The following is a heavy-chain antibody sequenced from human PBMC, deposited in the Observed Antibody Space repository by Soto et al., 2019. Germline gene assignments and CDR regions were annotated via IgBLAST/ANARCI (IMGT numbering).Heavy chain of an antibody. CDR2: ISSSSSNK. D-gene: IGHD3-22*01. CDR3: ARDSVFYYDSSGYSPWFDY. Sequence: GGSLXLSXAASXFTFSDYYMSWIRQXXGKGXEWVSDISSSSSNKNYADSVKGRFTISRDNSKNTLYLQMNSLRAEDTAVYYCARDSVFYYDSSGYSPWFDYWGQGTLVTVSS. V-gene: IGHV3-11*06. J-gene: IGHJ4*02. CDR1: XFTFSDYY.